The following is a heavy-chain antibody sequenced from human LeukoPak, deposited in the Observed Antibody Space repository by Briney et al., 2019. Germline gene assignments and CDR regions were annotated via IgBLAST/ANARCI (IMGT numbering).Heavy chain of an antibody. CDR2: IYTSGST. CDR3: AREWVDSRGRGAFDI. J-gene: IGHJ3*02. D-gene: IGHD3-22*01. V-gene: IGHV4-61*02. CDR1: GGSISSGSYY. Sequence: NPSQTLSLTCTVSGGSISSGSYYWSWIRQPAGKGLEWIGRIYTSGSTNYNPSLKSRVTISVDTSKNQFSLKLSSVTAADTAMYYCAREWVDSRGRGAFDIWGQGTMVIVSS.